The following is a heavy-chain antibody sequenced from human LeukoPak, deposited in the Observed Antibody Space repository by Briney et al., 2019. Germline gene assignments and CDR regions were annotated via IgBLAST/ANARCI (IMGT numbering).Heavy chain of an antibody. Sequence: RSLRLSWAASGFTFRSYAMHWVRQAPGKGLEVVAVISYDGSNKYYADSVKGRFTISRDNSKNTLYLQMNSLRAEDTAVYYCARDRVGATDYFDYWGQGTLVTVSS. D-gene: IGHD1-26*01. CDR1: GFTFRSYA. J-gene: IGHJ4*02. CDR3: ARDRVGATDYFDY. CDR2: ISYDGSNK. V-gene: IGHV3-30-3*01.